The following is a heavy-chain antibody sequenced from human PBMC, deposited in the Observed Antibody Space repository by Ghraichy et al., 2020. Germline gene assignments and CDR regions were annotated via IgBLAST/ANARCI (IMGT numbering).Heavy chain of an antibody. J-gene: IGHJ5*01. D-gene: IGHD6-25*01. CDR2: VWRDGSNK. V-gene: IGHV3-33*01. CDR1: GFTFSSYA. Sequence: GGSLRLFCAASGFTFSSYAMHWVRQAPGKGLEWVAVVWRDGSNKYYTDSVKGRFTISRDNSKNTVYLQMNNLRADDTAVFYCARDYQGGGSKAFDSWGQGTLVTVSS. CDR3: ARDYQGGGSKAFDS.